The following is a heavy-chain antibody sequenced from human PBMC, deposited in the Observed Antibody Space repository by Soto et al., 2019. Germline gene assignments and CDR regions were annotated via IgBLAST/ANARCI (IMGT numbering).Heavy chain of an antibody. CDR2: IYPGDSDT. J-gene: IGHJ4*02. V-gene: IGHV5-51*01. Sequence: YWIGWVRQMPGKGLEWMGIIYPGDSDTRYSPSFQGQVTISADKSISTAYLQWSSLKASDTAMYYCARHAPRIAVAAPDYWGQGTLVTVSS. D-gene: IGHD6-19*01. CDR3: ARHAPRIAVAAPDY. CDR1: YW.